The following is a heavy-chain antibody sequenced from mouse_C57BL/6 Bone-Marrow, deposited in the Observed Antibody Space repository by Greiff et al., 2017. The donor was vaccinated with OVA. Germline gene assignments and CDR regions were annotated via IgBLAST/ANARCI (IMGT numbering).Heavy chain of an antibody. CDR2: INPNNGGT. CDR1: GYTFTDYN. D-gene: IGHD1-1*01. Sequence: EVQGVESGPELVKPGASVKIPCKASGYTFTDYNMDWVKQSHGKSLEWIGDINPNNGGTIYNQKFKGKATLTVDKSSSTAYMELRSLASEDTAVYYCARRGYYGSSYYYFDYWGQGTTLTVSS. V-gene: IGHV1-18*01. J-gene: IGHJ2*01. CDR3: ARRGYYGSSYYYFDY.